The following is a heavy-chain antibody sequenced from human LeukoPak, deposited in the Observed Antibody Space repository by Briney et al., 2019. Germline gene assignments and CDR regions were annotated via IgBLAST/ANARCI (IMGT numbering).Heavy chain of an antibody. V-gene: IGHV1-2*02. CDR3: ATLSLYCSSTSCPQSEVYDFDY. CDR1: GYTFTGYY. Sequence: ASVKVSCKASGYTFTGYYMHWVRQAPGQGLEWMGWINPNSGGTNYAQKFQGRVTMTRDTSISTAYMELSRLRSDDTAVYYCATLSLYCSSTSCPQSEVYDFDYWGQGTLVTVSP. J-gene: IGHJ4*02. D-gene: IGHD2-2*01. CDR2: INPNSGGT.